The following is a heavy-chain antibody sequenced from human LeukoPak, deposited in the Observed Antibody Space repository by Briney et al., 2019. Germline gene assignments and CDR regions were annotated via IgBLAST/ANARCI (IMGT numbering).Heavy chain of an antibody. Sequence: GGSLRLSCAASGFTFSSYAMHWVRQAPGKGLEWVAVISYDGSNKYYADSVKGRFTISRDNSKNTLYLQMNSLRAEDTAVYYCAKDRVGYYDSSGSSLLDYWGQGTLVTVSS. CDR3: AKDRVGYYDSSGSSLLDY. D-gene: IGHD3-22*01. CDR2: ISYDGSNK. CDR1: GFTFSSYA. V-gene: IGHV3-30*04. J-gene: IGHJ4*02.